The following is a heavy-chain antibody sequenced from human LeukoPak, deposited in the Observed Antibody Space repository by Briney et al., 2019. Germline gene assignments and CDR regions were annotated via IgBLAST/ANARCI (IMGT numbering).Heavy chain of an antibody. CDR1: GGSFSGYY. V-gene: IGHV4-34*01. J-gene: IGHJ4*02. CDR2: INHSGST. D-gene: IGHD3-3*01. Sequence: PSETLSLTCAVYGGSFSGYYWSWIRQPPGKGLEWIGEINHSGSTNYNPSLKSRVTISVDTSKNQFSLKLSSVTAADTAVYYCARGPPDYDFWSGYYPQAGWGQGTLVTVSS. CDR3: ARGPPDYDFWSGYYPQAG.